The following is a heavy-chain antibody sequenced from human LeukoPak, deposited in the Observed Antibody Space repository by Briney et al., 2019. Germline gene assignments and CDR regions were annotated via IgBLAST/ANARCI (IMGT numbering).Heavy chain of an antibody. CDR2: MYTSATT. V-gene: IGHV4-61*02. D-gene: IGHD3-10*01. CDR3: AREGGYYGSGSYSGCYY. Sequence: SETLSLTCTVSGDSISSGSYYWRWIRQPGGKGLEWIGRMYTSATTNYNPSLKSRVTISLDTSKNQFSLKLSSVTAADTAVYYCAREGGYYGSGSYSGCYYWGQGTLVTVSA. CDR1: GDSISSGSYY. J-gene: IGHJ4*02.